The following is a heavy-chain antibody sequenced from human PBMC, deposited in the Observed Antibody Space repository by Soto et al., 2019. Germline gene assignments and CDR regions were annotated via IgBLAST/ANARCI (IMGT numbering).Heavy chain of an antibody. J-gene: IGHJ6*02. Sequence: PGGSLRLSCAASGFTFSSYWMHWVRQAPGKGLVWVSRINSDGSSTSYADSVKGRFTISRDNAKNTLYLQMNSLRAEDTAVYYCARLDCSSTSCYASGMDVWGQGTTVTVSS. CDR2: INSDGSST. CDR3: ARLDCSSTSCYASGMDV. D-gene: IGHD2-2*01. V-gene: IGHV3-74*01. CDR1: GFTFSSYW.